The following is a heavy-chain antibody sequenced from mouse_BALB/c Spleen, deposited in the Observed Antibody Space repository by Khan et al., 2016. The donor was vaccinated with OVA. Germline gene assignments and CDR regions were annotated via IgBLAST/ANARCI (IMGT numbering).Heavy chain of an antibody. V-gene: IGHV1-80*01. CDR3: ARSGYDYFAY. CDR2: IYPGDGNT. CDR1: GYAFSNYL. J-gene: IGHJ3*01. Sequence: VELVESGAELVRPGSSVKISCKASGYAFSNYLMNWVKQGPGQGLEWIGQIYPGDGNTNYNGKFKDKATLTADNSSTTAYMQLSSLTSEDSAVYCCARSGYDYFAYWGQRTLVTVSA. D-gene: IGHD2-14*01.